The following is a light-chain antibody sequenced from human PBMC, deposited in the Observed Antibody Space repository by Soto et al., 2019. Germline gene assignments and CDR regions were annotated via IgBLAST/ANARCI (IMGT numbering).Light chain of an antibody. Sequence: HSALTQPPSASGSPGQSVAISCTGTSSDVGGYNYVSWYQQHPGKAPKLIIYEVSQRPSGVPDRFSGSKSGNTASLTVSGLQTEDEADYYCSAYAGSNNFVFGSGTKVTVL. J-gene: IGLJ1*01. CDR3: SAYAGSNNFV. CDR1: SSDVGGYNY. CDR2: EVS. V-gene: IGLV2-8*01.